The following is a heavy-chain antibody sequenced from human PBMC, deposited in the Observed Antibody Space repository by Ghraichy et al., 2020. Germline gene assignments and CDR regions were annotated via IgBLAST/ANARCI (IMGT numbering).Heavy chain of an antibody. Sequence: GSLRLSCTVSGGSISSYYWSWIRQPPGKGLEWIGYIYYSGSTNYNPSLSGSTNYNPSLKSRVTISVDTSKNQFSLKLSSVTAADTAVYYCARLRGVGSGYLHYWGQGTLVTVSS. J-gene: IGHJ4*02. CDR1: GGSISSYY. D-gene: IGHD3-22*01. CDR3: ARLRGVGSGYLHY. V-gene: IGHV4-59*08. CDR2: IYYSGSTNYNPSLSGST.